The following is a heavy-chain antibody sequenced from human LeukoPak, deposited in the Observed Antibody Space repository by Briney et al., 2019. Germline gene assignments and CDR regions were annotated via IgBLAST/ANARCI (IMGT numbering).Heavy chain of an antibody. CDR2: IIPIFGTA. V-gene: IGHV1-69*13. Sequence: SVKVSCKASGGTFSSYAISWVRQAPGQGLEWMGGIIPIFGTANYAQKFQGRVTITADESTSTAYMELSSLRSEATAVYYCARAAAAGRDYYGMDVWGQGTTVTVSS. D-gene: IGHD6-13*01. CDR1: GGTFSSYA. CDR3: ARAAAAGRDYYGMDV. J-gene: IGHJ6*02.